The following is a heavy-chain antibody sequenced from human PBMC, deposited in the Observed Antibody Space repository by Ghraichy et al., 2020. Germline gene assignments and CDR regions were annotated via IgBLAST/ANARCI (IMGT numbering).Heavy chain of an antibody. V-gene: IGHV4-4*07. CDR1: GGSISSYY. CDR2: IYTSGST. J-gene: IGHJ3*02. CDR3: ARGLLQYYYDSSDYSRDDAFDI. D-gene: IGHD3-22*01. Sequence: SQTLSLTCTVSGGSISSYYWSWIRQPAGKGLEWIGRIYTSGSTNYNPSLKSRVTMSVDTSKNQFSLKLSSVTAADTAVYYCARGLLQYYYDSSDYSRDDAFDIWGQGTMVTVSS.